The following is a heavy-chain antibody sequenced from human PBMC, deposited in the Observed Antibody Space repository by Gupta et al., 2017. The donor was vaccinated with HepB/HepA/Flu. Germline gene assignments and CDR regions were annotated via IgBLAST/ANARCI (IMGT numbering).Heavy chain of an antibody. CDR1: GFTFSSYS. D-gene: IGHD3-16*02. Sequence: EVQLVESGGGLIKPGGSRRLSCAASGFTFSSYSMNWVRQAPGKGLEWVSSISSSSSYIYYADSVKGRFTISRDNAKNSLYLQMNSLRAEATAVYYCARDSYDYVWGSYRKYYYYYMDVWGKGTTVTVSS. CDR3: ARDSYDYVWGSYRKYYYYYMDV. J-gene: IGHJ6*03. V-gene: IGHV3-21*01. CDR2: ISSSSSYI.